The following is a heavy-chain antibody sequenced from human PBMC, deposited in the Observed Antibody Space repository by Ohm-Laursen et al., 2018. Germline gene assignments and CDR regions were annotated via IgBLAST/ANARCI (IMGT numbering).Heavy chain of an antibody. CDR2: IYTSGST. CDR3: ARQDSGDYYLDT. CDR1: GGSISSYY. D-gene: IGHD4-17*01. V-gene: IGHV4-4*07. Sequence: GTLSLTCTVSGGSISSYYWSWIRQPAGKGLEWIGRIYTSGSTNYNPSLESRVTISADTSKNQFSLRLTSVTAADTAVYYCARQDSGDYYLDTWGQGTLVTVSS. J-gene: IGHJ4*02.